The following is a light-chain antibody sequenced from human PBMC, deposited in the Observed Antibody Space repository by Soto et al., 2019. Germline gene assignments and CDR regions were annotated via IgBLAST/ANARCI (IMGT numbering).Light chain of an antibody. CDR2: DAV. CDR3: QQRINWPLT. V-gene: IGKV3-11*01. Sequence: ETVLTQSPATLSLSPGERAILSCRATQSISIYLAWYQQKPGQAPRLLIYDAVNRATGIPARFSGSGSGTDFTLIIDSLEPEDFAVYYCQQRINWPLTFGGGTKVDI. CDR1: QSISIY. J-gene: IGKJ4*01.